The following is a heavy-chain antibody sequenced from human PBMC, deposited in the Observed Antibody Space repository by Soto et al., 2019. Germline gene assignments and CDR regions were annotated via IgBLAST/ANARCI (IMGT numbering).Heavy chain of an antibody. J-gene: IGHJ5*02. CDR3: ARVLGREGELLRGGWFDP. Sequence: QVQLVQSGAEVKKPGASVKVSCKASGYTFTSYGISWVRQAPGQGLEWMGWISAYNGNTNYAQKLQGRVTMTTDTXTXTXXRELRSLRSDDTAVYYCARVLGREGELLRGGWFDPWGQGTLVTVSS. CDR1: GYTFTSYG. CDR2: ISAYNGNT. V-gene: IGHV1-18*01. D-gene: IGHD1-26*01.